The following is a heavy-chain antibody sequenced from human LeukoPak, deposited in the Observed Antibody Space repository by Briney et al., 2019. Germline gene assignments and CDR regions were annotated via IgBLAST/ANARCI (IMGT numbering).Heavy chain of an antibody. D-gene: IGHD3-3*01. J-gene: IGHJ4*02. CDR3: TRVRSYDFWSGYRLSDY. V-gene: IGHV3-49*03. CDR2: IRSKAYGGTT. CDR1: GFTFGDYA. Sequence: GGSLRLSCTASGFTFGDYAMSWFRQAPGKGLEWVGFIRSKAYGGTTEYAASVKGRFTISRDDSKSIAYLQMNSLKTEDTAVYYCTRVRSYDFWSGYRLSDYWGQGTLVTVSS.